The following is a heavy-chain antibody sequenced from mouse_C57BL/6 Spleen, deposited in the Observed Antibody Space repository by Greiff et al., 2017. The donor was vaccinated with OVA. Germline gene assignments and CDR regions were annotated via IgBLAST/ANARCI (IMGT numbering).Heavy chain of an antibody. CDR3: ARREDTVYYFDY. CDR2: IYPGDGDT. J-gene: IGHJ2*01. Sequence: QVQLQQSGPELVKPGASVKISCKASGYAFSSSWMNWVKQRPGKGLEWIGRIYPGDGDTNYNGKFKGKATLTADKSSSTAYMQLSSLTSEDSAVYFCARREDTVYYFDYWGQGTTLTVSS. D-gene: IGHD1-1*01. CDR1: GYAFSSSW. V-gene: IGHV1-82*01.